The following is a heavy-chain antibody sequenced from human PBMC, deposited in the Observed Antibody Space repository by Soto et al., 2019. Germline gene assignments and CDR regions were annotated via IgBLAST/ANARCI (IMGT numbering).Heavy chain of an antibody. J-gene: IGHJ4*02. D-gene: IGHD3-22*01. V-gene: IGHV4-59*01. CDR3: AGRASRYYYDSSGYFDY. CDR2: IYYSGST. Sequence: SETLSLTCTVSGGSISSYYWSWIRQPPGKGLEWIGYIYYSGSTNYNPSLKSRVTISVDTSKNQFSLKLSSVTAADTAVYYCAGRASRYYYDSSGYFDYLGQGNLVTVSS. CDR1: GGSISSYY.